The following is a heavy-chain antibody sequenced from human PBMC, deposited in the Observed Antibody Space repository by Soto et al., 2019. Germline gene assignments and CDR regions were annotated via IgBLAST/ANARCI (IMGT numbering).Heavy chain of an antibody. CDR3: AKADGQQWLIPHLDN. Sequence: PGGSLRLSCVASGFNFKEFAMAWVRQAAGEGLERVSGISCCGGSASYADSVKGRFSIARDDSKNTVSLQLNSLSVEDTAQYYCAKADGQQWLIPHLDNWGQGTLVTVSS. CDR1: GFNFKEFA. CDR2: ISCCGGSA. D-gene: IGHD6-19*01. J-gene: IGHJ4*02. V-gene: IGHV3-23*01.